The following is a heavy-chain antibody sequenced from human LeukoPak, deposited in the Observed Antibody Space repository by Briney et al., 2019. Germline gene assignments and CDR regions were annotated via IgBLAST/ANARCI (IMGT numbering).Heavy chain of an antibody. CDR3: ARAPAIAARPLGSDY. J-gene: IGHJ4*02. CDR2: IKQDGSEK. D-gene: IGHD6-6*01. Sequence: PGGSLRLSCAASGFTFSNYRMIWVRQAPGKGLEWVANIKQDGSEKYYVDSVKGRFTISRDNAKNSLYLQMNSLRAEDTAVYYCARAPAIAARPLGSDYWGQGTLVTVSS. CDR1: GFTFSNYR. V-gene: IGHV3-7*05.